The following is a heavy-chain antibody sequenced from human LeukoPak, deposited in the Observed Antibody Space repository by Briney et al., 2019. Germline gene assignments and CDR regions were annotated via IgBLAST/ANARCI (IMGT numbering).Heavy chain of an antibody. J-gene: IGHJ4*02. D-gene: IGHD3-22*01. CDR3: ARVQYYYDSSGYYLGSVIDY. V-gene: IGHV1-2*06. Sequence: ASVKVSCKASGYTFTGYYMHWVRQAPGQGLEWMGRINPNSGGTNYAQKFQGRVTMTRDTSISTAYMELSRLRSDDTAVYYCARVQYYYDSSGYYLGSVIDYWGQGTLATVSS. CDR2: INPNSGGT. CDR1: GYTFTGYY.